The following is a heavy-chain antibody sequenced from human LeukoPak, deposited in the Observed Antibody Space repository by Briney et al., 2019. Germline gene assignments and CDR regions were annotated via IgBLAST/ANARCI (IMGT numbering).Heavy chain of an antibody. CDR2: INPNSGGT. J-gene: IGHJ4*02. CDR1: GYTFTGYY. D-gene: IGHD5-24*01. CDR3: ARVSVEMATIGIIDY. Sequence: ASVKVSCKASGYTFTGYYIHWVRQAPGQGLEWMGWINPNSGGTNYAQKFQGRVTMTRDTSISTAYMELSRLRSDDTAVYYCARVSVEMATIGIIDYWGQGTLVTVSS. V-gene: IGHV1-2*02.